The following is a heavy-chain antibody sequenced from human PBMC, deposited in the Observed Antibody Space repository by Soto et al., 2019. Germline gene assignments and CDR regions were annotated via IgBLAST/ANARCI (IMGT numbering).Heavy chain of an antibody. CDR2: ISYDGSNK. J-gene: IGHJ6*02. V-gene: IGHV3-30*18. CDR3: AKDRGSGWFRDGMDV. CDR1: GFTFSSYG. Sequence: QVQLVESGGGVVQPGRSLRLSCAASGFTFSSYGMHWVRQAPGKGLEWVAVISYDGSNKYYADSVKGRFTISRDNSNNTLYLQMNSLGAEDTAVYYCAKDRGSGWFRDGMDVWGQGTTVTVSS. D-gene: IGHD6-19*01.